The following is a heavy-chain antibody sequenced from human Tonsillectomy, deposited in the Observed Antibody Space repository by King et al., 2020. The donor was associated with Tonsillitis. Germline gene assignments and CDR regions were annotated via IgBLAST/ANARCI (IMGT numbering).Heavy chain of an antibody. J-gene: IGHJ6*03. V-gene: IGHV1-46*01. CDR3: ARXXXXECXXGSXXXXNXXDX. CDR2: IDPSGGST. Sequence: QLVQSGAEVKKPGASVKVSCKASGYTFSNYYMHWVRQAPGHGLEWMGMIDPSGGSTTYAQNFQGRVTMTRDTSTSTVYMELSSLRSEDTAVYYCARXXXXECXXGSXXXXNXXDXWGKGXTVXVXS. D-gene: IGHD3-10*01. CDR1: GYTFSNYY.